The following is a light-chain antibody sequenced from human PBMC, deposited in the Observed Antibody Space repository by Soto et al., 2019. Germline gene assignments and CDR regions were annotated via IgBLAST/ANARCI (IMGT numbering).Light chain of an antibody. J-gene: IGKJ4*01. CDR3: QQTNSLGLT. CDR2: AAS. V-gene: IGKV1-12*01. Sequence: DIQMTQYPSSVSASVGDRFTITCRASQGISSWLALYQQKPGKAPKLLIYAASSLQSGVPSRFSGRGSVPDFTLTIRSRQPEYCATYYWQQTNSLGLTLGGGTKVEIK. CDR1: QGISSW.